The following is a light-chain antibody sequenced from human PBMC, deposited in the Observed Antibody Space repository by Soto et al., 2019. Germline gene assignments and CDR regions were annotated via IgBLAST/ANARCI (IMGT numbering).Light chain of an antibody. CDR1: QSISSY. CDR3: HQYGKSPRT. CDR2: GAF. V-gene: IGKV3-20*01. Sequence: EIVLTQSPGTLSLSPGERATLSWRASQSISSYLAWYHQEPGQAPRLLIYGAFNRATGIPDRFSGSGSGTDFTLSISRLEPGDFGVYFCHQYGKSPRTFGQGTKVDIK. J-gene: IGKJ1*01.